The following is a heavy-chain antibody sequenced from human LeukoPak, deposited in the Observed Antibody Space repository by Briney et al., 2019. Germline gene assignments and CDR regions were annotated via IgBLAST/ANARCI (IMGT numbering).Heavy chain of an antibody. V-gene: IGHV4-39*01. D-gene: IGHD3-9*01. Sequence: SETLSLTCTVSGGSFSSSIYYWGWIRQPPGKGLEWLGSIYYSGSTSYNPSLKSRVTISVDTSKNQFSMKLTSVTAADTAVYYCASRNDILTGYVFDFWGQGTLVTVSS. CDR3: ASRNDILTGYVFDF. J-gene: IGHJ4*02. CDR1: GGSFSSSIYY. CDR2: IYYSGST.